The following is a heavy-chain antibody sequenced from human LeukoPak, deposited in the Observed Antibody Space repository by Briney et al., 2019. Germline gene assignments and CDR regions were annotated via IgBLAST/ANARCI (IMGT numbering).Heavy chain of an antibody. CDR3: ARYTYFSLSPPQD. CDR2: INPNSGGT. Sequence: GSSVKVSCKGSGYTFTGYYMNWVRHPPPQGLERMGWINPNSGGTNYAQKFQDRVTMIREKTFNTDYMELSRLRSDDTAVYYCARYTYFSLSPPQDWGQGTLVTVSS. D-gene: IGHD3-9*01. J-gene: IGHJ4*02. CDR1: GYTFTGYY. V-gene: IGHV1-2*02.